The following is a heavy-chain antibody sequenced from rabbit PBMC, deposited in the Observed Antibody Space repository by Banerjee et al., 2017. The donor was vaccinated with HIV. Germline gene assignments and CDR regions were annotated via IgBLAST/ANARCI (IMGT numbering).Heavy chain of an antibody. D-gene: IGHD7-1*01. CDR3: TRDFTGVIGWNFNL. CDR1: GLDFSNYG. Sequence: QEQLVESGGGLVQPGGSLKLSCKASGLDFSNYGVSWVRQAPGKGLEWIAYINTGSGVTYYASWVNGRFTISSHNAQNTLYLQLNSLTAADTATYFCTRDFTGVIGWNFNLWGPGTLVTVS. J-gene: IGHJ4*01. CDR2: INTGSGVT. V-gene: IGHV1S47*01.